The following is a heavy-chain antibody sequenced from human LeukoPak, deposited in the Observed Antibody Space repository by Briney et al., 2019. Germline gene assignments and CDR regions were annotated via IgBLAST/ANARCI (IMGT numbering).Heavy chain of an antibody. D-gene: IGHD3-22*01. V-gene: IGHV3-21*01. CDR3: VRDSSAPY. J-gene: IGHJ4*02. Sequence: GGSLRLSCGASGFTLSSHSMNWVRQAPGKGLEWVSSISGSSSYIYYADSVKGRFTISRDNAENSLFLQMHSLRAEDTAVYYCVRDSSAPYWGQGTLVTVSS. CDR2: ISGSSSYI. CDR1: GFTLSSHS.